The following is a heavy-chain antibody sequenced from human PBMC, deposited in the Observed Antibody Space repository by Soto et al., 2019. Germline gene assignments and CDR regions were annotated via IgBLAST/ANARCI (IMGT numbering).Heavy chain of an antibody. CDR3: ASGLQLWIRRINNGYSG. V-gene: IGHV1-69*12. Sequence: QVQLVQSGAEVKKPESSVKVSCKAPGGTFSTYAISWVRQAPGQGLEWMGGIIPMFGTANYAQRFQDRVTITADESTNTVYMELSSLRSEDTAVYFCASGLQLWIRRINNGYSGWGQGTLVTVSS. J-gene: IGHJ4*02. CDR1: GGTFSTYA. D-gene: IGHD5-18*01. CDR2: IIPMFGTA.